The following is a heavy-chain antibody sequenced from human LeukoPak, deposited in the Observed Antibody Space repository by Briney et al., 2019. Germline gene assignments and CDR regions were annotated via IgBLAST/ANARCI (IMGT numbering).Heavy chain of an antibody. J-gene: IGHJ6*03. Sequence: GGSLRLSCAASGFTFRDYDMTWIRQAPGKGLEWVSYISSSDRTIYNAESVKGRFTISRDNAKNSLYLQMNSLRAEDTAVYYCAKNGDRGAYCSGGSCYPYYYYYMDVWGKGTTVTISS. CDR3: AKNGDRGAYCSGGSCYPYYYYYMDV. V-gene: IGHV3-11*01. CDR1: GFTFRDYD. CDR2: ISSSDRTI. D-gene: IGHD2-15*01.